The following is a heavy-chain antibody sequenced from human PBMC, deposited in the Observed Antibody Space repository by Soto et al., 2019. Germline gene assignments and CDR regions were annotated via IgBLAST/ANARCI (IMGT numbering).Heavy chain of an antibody. Sequence: SETLSLTCTVSGGSISSYYWSWIRQPPGKGLEWIGYLYYSGITNYNPSLKSRVSTSLDPSKNQFSLRLSSVTAADTAVYYCARDSGYYYRPYYYYGMDVWGQGTTVTVSS. V-gene: IGHV4-59*12. CDR1: GGSISSYY. D-gene: IGHD3-22*01. CDR3: ARDSGYYYRPYYYYGMDV. J-gene: IGHJ6*02. CDR2: LYYSGIT.